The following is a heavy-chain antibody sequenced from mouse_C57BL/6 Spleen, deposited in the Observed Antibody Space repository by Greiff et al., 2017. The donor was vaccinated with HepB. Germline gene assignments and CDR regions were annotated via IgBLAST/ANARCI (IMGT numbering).Heavy chain of an antibody. J-gene: IGHJ2*01. CDR2: IDPSDSYT. V-gene: IGHV1-69*01. CDR1: GYTFTSYW. Sequence: VQLQQSGAELVMPGASVKLSCKASGYTFTSYWMHWVKQRPGQGLEWIGEIDPSDSYTNYNQKFKGKSTLTVDKSSSTAYMQLSSLTSEDSAVYYCAREGGYYDDYWGQGTTLTVSS. CDR3: AREGGYYDDY.